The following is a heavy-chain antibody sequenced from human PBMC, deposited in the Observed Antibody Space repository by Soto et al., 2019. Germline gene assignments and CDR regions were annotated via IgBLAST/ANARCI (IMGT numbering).Heavy chain of an antibody. CDR3: ARDRGYDAHDYYYNAMDV. CDR2: IRGFSPYT. Sequence: PWGSLRLSCVASGFTFRTDTMNWVRQAPGKGLEWVSGIRGFSPYTFYAESVKGRFTISRDNAKNSLYLQMNGLRAEDTAVYYCARDRGYDAHDYYYNAMDVWGQGT. CDR1: GFTFRTDT. J-gene: IGHJ6*02. V-gene: IGHV3-21*01. D-gene: IGHD2-15*01.